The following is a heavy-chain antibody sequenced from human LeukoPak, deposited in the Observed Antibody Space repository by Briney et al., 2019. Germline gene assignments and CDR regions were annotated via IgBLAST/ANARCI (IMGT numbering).Heavy chain of an antibody. CDR2: IRQDGGEI. J-gene: IGHJ4*02. CDR3: ARALSA. Sequence: GSLRLSCAASGFTVSNYWMHWVRQAPGKGLEWVANIRQDGGEIYYVGSVKGRFSISRDNAKNSVYLQMNSLRAEDTAVYYCARALSAWGQGTLVTVSS. CDR1: GFTVSNYW. V-gene: IGHV3-7*03. D-gene: IGHD3-3*01.